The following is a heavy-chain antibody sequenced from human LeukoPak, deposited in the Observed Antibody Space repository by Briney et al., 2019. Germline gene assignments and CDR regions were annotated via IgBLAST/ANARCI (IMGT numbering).Heavy chain of an antibody. CDR1: GYTFTNYG. D-gene: IGHD3-3*01. V-gene: IGHV1-18*01. CDR2: ISAYNGNT. J-gene: IGHJ4*02. Sequence: ASVKVSCKASGYTFTNYGVTWVRQAPGQGLEWMGWISAYNGNTNYAQKLQGRVTMTTDTSTSTAYMELRSLRSDDTAVYYCARDKLHYDFWSGYYTGGNFDYWGQGTLVTVSS. CDR3: ARDKLHYDFWSGYYTGGNFDY.